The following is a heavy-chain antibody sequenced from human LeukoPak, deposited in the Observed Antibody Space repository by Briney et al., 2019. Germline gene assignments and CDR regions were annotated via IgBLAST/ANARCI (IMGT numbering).Heavy chain of an antibody. CDR1: GYTFTNYD. D-gene: IGHD3-10*01. J-gene: IGHJ2*01. V-gene: IGHV1-18*01. CDR3: ATGGGDWYSDL. CDR2: ISPYNGNT. Sequence: ASVKVSCKASGYTFTNYDISWVRQAPGKGLEWMGWISPYNGNTDSAQEFQGSVTLTTDTSTSTAYMGLRSLTSDDSAVYYCATGGGDWYSDLWGRGTLVTVSS.